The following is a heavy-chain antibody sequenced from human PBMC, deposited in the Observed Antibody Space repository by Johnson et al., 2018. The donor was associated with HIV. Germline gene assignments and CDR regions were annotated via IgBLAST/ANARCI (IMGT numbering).Heavy chain of an antibody. D-gene: IGHD6-13*01. CDR1: GFTFSDHD. V-gene: IGHV3-13*01. CDR3: ARGRPGGPNLLDAAGNDAFDI. CDR2: IGTIGDT. J-gene: IGHJ3*02. Sequence: EVQLVESGGGLVHPGGSLRLSCAASGFTFSDHDMHWVRQHAGIGLEWVSAIGTIGDTHYTGSVKGRFPISRENATNFLYLQMNSLAAGDPAVYYCARGRPGGPNLLDAAGNDAFDIWGQGTMVTVSS.